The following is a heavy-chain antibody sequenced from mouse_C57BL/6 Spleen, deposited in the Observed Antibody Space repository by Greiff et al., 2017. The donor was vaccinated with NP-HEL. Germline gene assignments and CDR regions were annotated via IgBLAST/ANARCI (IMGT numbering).Heavy chain of an antibody. V-gene: IGHV1-82*01. J-gene: IGHJ2*01. D-gene: IGHD1-1*01. Sequence: QVQLQQSGPELVKPGASVTISCKASGYSFSSSWMNGVKQRPGKGLEWIGRIYPGDGDTNYNGKFKGKATLTADKSSSTAYMQLSSLTSEDSAVYFCATGSQFDYWGQGTTLTVSS. CDR1: GYSFSSSW. CDR2: IYPGDGDT. CDR3: ATGSQFDY.